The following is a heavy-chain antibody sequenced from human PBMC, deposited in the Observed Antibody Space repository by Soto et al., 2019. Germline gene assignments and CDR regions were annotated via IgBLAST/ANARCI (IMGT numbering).Heavy chain of an antibody. J-gene: IGHJ5*02. Sequence: EVQLLQSGGGLVQPGGSLRLSCAASGFTFSNYGMSWVRQAPGKGLEWVSTISGTGVIIYYADSMKGRFTVSRDNSKDTLYLQMNSLRAEDTAIYYCAKDRSRGDQGTVRFDPWGQGTLVTVSS. CDR3: AKDRSRGDQGTVRFDP. CDR1: GFTFSNYG. D-gene: IGHD4-17*01. V-gene: IGHV3-23*01. CDR2: ISGTGVII.